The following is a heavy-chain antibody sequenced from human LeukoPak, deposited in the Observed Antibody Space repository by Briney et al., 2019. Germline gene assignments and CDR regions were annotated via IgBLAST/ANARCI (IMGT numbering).Heavy chain of an antibody. CDR1: GGTFSSYA. CDR2: IIPIFGTA. V-gene: IGHV1-69*13. J-gene: IGHJ5*02. D-gene: IGHD3-10*01. Sequence: SVKVSCKASGGTFSSYAISWVRQAPGQGLEWMGGIIPIFGTANYAQKFQGRVTITADESTSTAYMELSSLRSEDTAVYYCARAAYYYGSGTGGNWFDPWGQGTLVTVSS. CDR3: ARAAYYYGSGTGGNWFDP.